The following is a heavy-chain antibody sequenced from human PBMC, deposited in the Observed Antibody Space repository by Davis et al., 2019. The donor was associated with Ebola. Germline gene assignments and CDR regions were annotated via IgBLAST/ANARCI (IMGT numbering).Heavy chain of an antibody. D-gene: IGHD3-3*01. CDR2: ISGSGGSI. J-gene: IGHJ4*02. V-gene: IGHV3-23*01. CDR3: AKVKYYGTWRGGFDS. CDR1: GFSFSTYA. Sequence: GGSLRLSCEASGFSFSTYAMTWVRQAPGKGLEWVSAISGSGGSIYYADSVKGRFTISKDSSKNTLYLQMNSLRAEDTARYYCAKVKYYGTWRGGFDSWGQGTLVTVSS.